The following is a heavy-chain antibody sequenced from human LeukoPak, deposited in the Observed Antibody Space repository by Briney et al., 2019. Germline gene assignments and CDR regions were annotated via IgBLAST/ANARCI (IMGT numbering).Heavy chain of an antibody. Sequence: GGSLRLSCAASGFTFSSYSMNWVRQAPGKGLEWVSSISSSSSYIYYADSVKGRFTISRDNSKNTLYLQMNSLRAEDTAVYYCAKDLEWLLTNGSFDYWGQGTLVTVSS. V-gene: IGHV3-21*01. CDR3: AKDLEWLLTNGSFDY. J-gene: IGHJ4*02. CDR1: GFTFSSYS. CDR2: ISSSSSYI. D-gene: IGHD3-3*01.